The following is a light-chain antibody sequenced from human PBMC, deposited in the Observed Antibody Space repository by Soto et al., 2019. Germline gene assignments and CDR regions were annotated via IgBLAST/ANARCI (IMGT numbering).Light chain of an antibody. CDR1: QSISSW. CDR2: KAS. CDR3: QQYTSYYT. Sequence: DIQMTQSPSTLSASVGDRVTITCRASQSISSWLAWYQQKPGKAPKVLIYKASTLGSGVPARFSGSGSGTDFTLTITTLQPDEFATYYCQQYTSYYTFGQGTKLEIK. V-gene: IGKV1-5*03. J-gene: IGKJ2*01.